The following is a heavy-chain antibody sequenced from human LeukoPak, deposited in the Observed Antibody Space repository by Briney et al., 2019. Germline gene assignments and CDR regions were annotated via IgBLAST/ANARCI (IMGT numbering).Heavy chain of an antibody. CDR3: ARVPESGGGV. CDR1: GGTFSSYA. D-gene: IGHD1-26*01. CDR2: IIPIFGIA. J-gene: IGHJ3*01. V-gene: IGHV1-69*04. Sequence: SVKVSCTASGGTFSSYAISWVRQAPGQGLEWMGRIIPIFGIANYAQKFQGRVTITADKSTSTAYMELSSLRSEDTAVYYCARVPESGGGVWGQGTMVTVSS.